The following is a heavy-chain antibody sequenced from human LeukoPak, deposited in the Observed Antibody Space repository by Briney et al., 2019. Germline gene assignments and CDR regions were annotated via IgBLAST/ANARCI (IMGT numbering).Heavy chain of an antibody. CDR2: ISGSGGST. D-gene: IGHD3-10*01. CDR3: ASSVHGELSLPKFDY. V-gene: IGHV3-23*01. Sequence: GGSLRLSCAASGFTFSSYAMSWVRQAPGKGLEWVSAISGSGGSTYYADSVKGRFTISRDDSKNTLYLQMNSLRAEDTAVYYCASSVHGELSLPKFDYWGQGTLVTVSS. CDR1: GFTFSSYA. J-gene: IGHJ4*02.